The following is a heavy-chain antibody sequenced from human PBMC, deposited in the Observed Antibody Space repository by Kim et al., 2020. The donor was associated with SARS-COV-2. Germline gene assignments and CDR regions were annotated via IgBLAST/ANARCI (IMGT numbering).Heavy chain of an antibody. CDR1: GFSFSTYA. CDR3: AKDRGATPYHDAFDI. J-gene: IGHJ3*02. CDR2: ISVNGVST. V-gene: IGHV3-23*01. Sequence: GGSLRLSCAASGFSFSTYAMNWVRRAPGKGLEWVSAISVNGVSTYYADSVKGRFTTSRDNSKNTLYVQMNSLRVEDTAVYYCAKDRGATPYHDAFDIWGQGTLVTVSS. D-gene: IGHD1-26*01.